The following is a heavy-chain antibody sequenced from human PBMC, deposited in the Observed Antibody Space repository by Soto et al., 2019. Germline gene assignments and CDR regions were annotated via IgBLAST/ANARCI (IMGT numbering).Heavy chain of an antibody. CDR2: IKQYGSEK. CDR3: ARDRGYNYANAGYYYYYGMDV. CDR1: GFTFGDYW. J-gene: IGHJ6*02. Sequence: GGSLRLSCAASGFTFGDYWMSWVRQAPGKGLEWVANIKQYGSEKYYGDSVKGRFTISRDNAKSSLYLQMNSLRAEDTAVYYCARDRGYNYANAGYYYYYGMDVWGQGTTVTVSS. V-gene: IGHV3-7*01. D-gene: IGHD5-18*01.